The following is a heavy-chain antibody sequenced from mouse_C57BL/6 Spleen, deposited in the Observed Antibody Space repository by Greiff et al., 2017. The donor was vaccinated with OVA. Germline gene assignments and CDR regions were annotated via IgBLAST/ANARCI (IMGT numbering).Heavy chain of an antibody. CDR3: ASARVRLSDYFDY. V-gene: IGHV1-72*01. CDR1: GYTFTSYW. J-gene: IGHJ2*01. Sequence: QVQLQQSGAELVKPGASVKLSCKASGYTFTSYWMHWVKQRPGRGLEWIGRIDPTSGGTKYNEKFKSKSTLTVDKSSSTAYMQLSSLTSEDSAVYYCASARVRLSDYFDYWGQGTTLTVSS. D-gene: IGHD1-1*02. CDR2: IDPTSGGT.